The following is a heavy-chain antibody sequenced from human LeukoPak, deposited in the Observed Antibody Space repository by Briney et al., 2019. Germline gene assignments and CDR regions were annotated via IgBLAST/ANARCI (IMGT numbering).Heavy chain of an antibody. CDR2: IYYSGST. J-gene: IGHJ4*02. V-gene: IGHV4-61*01. D-gene: IGHD3-22*01. CDR1: GVSVGSGSYY. Sequence: NTSETLSLTCTVSGVSVGSGSYYWSWIRQPPGKGLEWIGYIYYSGSTNYNPSLKSRVTISVDTSKNQFSLKLSSVTAADTAVYYCARTVGGYYDSSGYYNDYWGQGTLVTVSS. CDR3: ARTVGGYYDSSGYYNDY.